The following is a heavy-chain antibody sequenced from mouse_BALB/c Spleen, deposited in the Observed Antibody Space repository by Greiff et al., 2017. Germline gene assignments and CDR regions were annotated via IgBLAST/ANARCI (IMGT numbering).Heavy chain of an antibody. J-gene: IGHJ1*01. Sequence: GGGLVQPKGSLKLSCAASGFTFNTYAMNWVRQAPGKGLEWVARIRSKSNNYATYYADSVKDRFTISRDDSQSMLYLQMNNLKTEDTAMYYCVRHDYYGSSWYFDVWGAGTTVTVSS. V-gene: IGHV10-1*02. CDR2: IRSKSNNYAT. D-gene: IGHD1-1*01. CDR3: VRHDYYGSSWYFDV. CDR1: GFTFNTYA.